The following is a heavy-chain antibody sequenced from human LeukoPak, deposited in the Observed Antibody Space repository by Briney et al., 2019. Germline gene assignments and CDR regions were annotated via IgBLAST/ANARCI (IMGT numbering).Heavy chain of an antibody. CDR2: IYPGDSDT. J-gene: IGHJ3*02. Sequence: GESLKISCKGSGYSFTNYWIGWVRQMPGKGPEWMGIIYPGDSDTRYSPSFQGQVSISADKSISTAYLHWSSLKASDTAMYYCARHLLWFGDSAFDIWGQGTIVTVSS. CDR3: ARHLLWFGDSAFDI. CDR1: GYSFTNYW. D-gene: IGHD3-10*01. V-gene: IGHV5-51*01.